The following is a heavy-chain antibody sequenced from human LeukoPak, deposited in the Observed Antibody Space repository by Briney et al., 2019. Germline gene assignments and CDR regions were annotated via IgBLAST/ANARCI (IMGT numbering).Heavy chain of an antibody. CDR2: IIPIFGTA. CDR3: GRKAGDCGGGSCYSVDY. J-gene: IGHJ4*02. D-gene: IGHD2-15*01. Sequence: SVKVSCKAFGGSFSSEAISWVRQAPGQGLEWMGGIIPIFGTANYAQKFQGRVTITTDESTSTAYMEVSSLRSEDTAVYYCGRKAGDCGGGSCYSVDYWGQGTLVTVSS. V-gene: IGHV1-69*05. CDR1: GGSFSSEA.